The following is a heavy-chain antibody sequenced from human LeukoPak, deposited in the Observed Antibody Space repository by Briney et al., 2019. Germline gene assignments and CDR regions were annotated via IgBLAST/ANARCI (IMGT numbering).Heavy chain of an antibody. CDR2: INPNSGGT. D-gene: IGHD1-26*01. CDR3: ARIREDAFDI. CDR1: GYTFTSYG. Sequence: ASVKVSCKASGYTFTSYGISWVRQAPGQGLEWMGWINPNSGGTNYAQKFQGRVTMTRDTSISTAYMELSRLRSDDTAVYYCARIREDAFDIWGQGTMVTVSS. V-gene: IGHV1-2*02. J-gene: IGHJ3*02.